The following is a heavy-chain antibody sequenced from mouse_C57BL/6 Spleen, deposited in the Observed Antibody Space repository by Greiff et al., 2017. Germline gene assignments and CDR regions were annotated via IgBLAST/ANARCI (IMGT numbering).Heavy chain of an antibody. Sequence: EVQGVESGGGLVKPGGSLKLSCAASGFTFSSYAMSWVRQTPVKRLELVATISDGGSYTYYPDTVTGRFTISRDNDKNNLYLKMCQLEAEDTAMYYCARAGQGHAYWGQGTLVTVSA. CDR1: GFTFSSYA. D-gene: IGHD3-3*01. V-gene: IGHV5-4*01. CDR2: ISDGGSYT. CDR3: ARAGQGHAY. J-gene: IGHJ3*01.